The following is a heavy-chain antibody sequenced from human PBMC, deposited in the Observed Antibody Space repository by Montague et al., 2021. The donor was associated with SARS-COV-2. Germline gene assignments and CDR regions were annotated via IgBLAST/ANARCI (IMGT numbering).Heavy chain of an antibody. D-gene: IGHD2-8*01. CDR3: ARVQEVYAINWDLGY. V-gene: IGHV4-34*01. J-gene: IGHJ4*02. CDR2: INHRGST. Sequence: SETLSLTCGVYGGSFNFYYWSWIRQPPGKGLEWIGEINHRGSTNNNPSLKTRVTISIDTSKNQFSLKLSSVTAADTAVYYCARVQEVYAINWDLGYWGQGTLVTVSS. CDR1: GGSFNFYY.